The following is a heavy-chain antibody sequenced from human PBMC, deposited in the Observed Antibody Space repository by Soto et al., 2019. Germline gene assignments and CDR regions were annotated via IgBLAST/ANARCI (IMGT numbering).Heavy chain of an antibody. Sequence: QVQLVKSGGGVVQPGRSLRLSCAASGFTFTTYGMHWVRQAPGKGPEWVAVIWSDGSNKYYADSVKGRFTISRDNSENSLYLQMNSLRVEDTAVYYCARDLRKGRYFDYWGQGTLVTV. CDR3: ARDLRKGRYFDY. CDR1: GFTFTTYG. CDR2: IWSDGSNK. J-gene: IGHJ4*02. V-gene: IGHV3-33*01.